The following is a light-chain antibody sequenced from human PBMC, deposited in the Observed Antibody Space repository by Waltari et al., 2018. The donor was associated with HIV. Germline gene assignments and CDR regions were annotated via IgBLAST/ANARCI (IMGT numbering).Light chain of an antibody. V-gene: IGLV2-14*03. CDR1: SSDVGGHNS. Sequence: QSALTQPASVSGSLGQSITIYCTGTSSDVGGHNSVSWYQQNPGNAPKLLISDVSNRPSGVSNRFSGSKSGNTAALTISGLQAEDEADYYCSSYTANSRIFGGGTRLTVL. CDR3: SSYTANSRI. CDR2: DVS. J-gene: IGLJ2*01.